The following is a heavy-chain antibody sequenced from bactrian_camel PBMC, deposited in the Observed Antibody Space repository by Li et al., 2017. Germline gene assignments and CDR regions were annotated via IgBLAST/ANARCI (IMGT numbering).Heavy chain of an antibody. J-gene: IGHJ4*01. Sequence: HVQLVESGGGSVQVGGSLTLSCAVSGDGDGSGYWCTGWFRQVPGKKREGVAMINTQIGTTYYSDLVKGRFTIAQDNAKNTVYLQMNSLKPEDTAMYYCAGRTDGNCGVWYLTTTSAFQYWGQGTQVTVS. CDR1: GDGDGSGYWC. V-gene: IGHV3S63*01. CDR2: INTQIGTT. D-gene: IGHD3*01. CDR3: AGRTDGNCGVWYLTTTSAFQY.